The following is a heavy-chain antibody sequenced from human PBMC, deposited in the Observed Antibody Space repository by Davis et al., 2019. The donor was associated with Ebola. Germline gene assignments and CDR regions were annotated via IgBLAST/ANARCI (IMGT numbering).Heavy chain of an antibody. Sequence: MPSETLSLTCTVSGGSIISRSYHWGWIRQPPGKGLEWIGEINHSGSTNYNPSLKSRVTISVDTSKNQFSLKLSSVTAADTAVYYCGGGRSANFDYWGQGTLVTVSS. J-gene: IGHJ4*02. CDR2: INHSGST. CDR3: GGGRSANFDY. V-gene: IGHV4-39*07. CDR1: GGSIISRSYH. D-gene: IGHD3-10*01.